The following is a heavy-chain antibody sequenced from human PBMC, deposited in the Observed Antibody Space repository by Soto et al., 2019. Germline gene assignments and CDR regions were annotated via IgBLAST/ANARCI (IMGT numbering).Heavy chain of an antibody. V-gene: IGHV3-23*01. CDR3: AKENYYDSSGYYLGAFDI. J-gene: IGHJ3*02. CDR1: GFTFSSYA. Sequence: GGSLRLSCAASGFTFSSYAMSWVRQAPGKGLEWVSAISGSGGSTYYADSVKGRFTISRDNSKNTLYLQMNSLRAEDTAVYYCAKENYYDSSGYYLGAFDIWGQGTMVTISS. CDR2: ISGSGGST. D-gene: IGHD3-22*01.